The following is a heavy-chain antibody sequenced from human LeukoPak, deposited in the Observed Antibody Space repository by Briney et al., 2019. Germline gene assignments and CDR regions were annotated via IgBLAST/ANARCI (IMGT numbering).Heavy chain of an antibody. D-gene: IGHD4-17*01. CDR3: ARDSDYGRLMDY. J-gene: IGHJ4*02. CDR1: GFPFTNYA. Sequence: ASVKVSCKASGFPFTNYAFSWVRQAPGQGLQWMGWISAYNGNTNYAQKFQGRVTMTTDTSTSTAYMELRSLRSDDTAVYYCARDSDYGRLMDYWGQGTLVTVSS. V-gene: IGHV1-18*01. CDR2: ISAYNGNT.